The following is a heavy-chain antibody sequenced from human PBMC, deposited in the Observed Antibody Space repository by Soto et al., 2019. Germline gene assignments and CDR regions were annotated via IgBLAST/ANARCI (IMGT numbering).Heavy chain of an antibody. Sequence: GGSLRLSCAASGFTFSSYAMIWVRQAPGKGLEWVSAISGSGGSTYYADSVKGRFTISRDNSKNTLYLQMNSLRAEDTAVYYCAKDVDYGVRGWFDPWGQGTLVTVSS. V-gene: IGHV3-23*01. D-gene: IGHD4-17*01. CDR2: ISGSGGST. CDR3: AKDVDYGVRGWFDP. CDR1: GFTFSSYA. J-gene: IGHJ5*02.